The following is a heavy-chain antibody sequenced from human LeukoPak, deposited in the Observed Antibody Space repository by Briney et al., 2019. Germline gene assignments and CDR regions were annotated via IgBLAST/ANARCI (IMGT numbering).Heavy chain of an antibody. Sequence: GGSLRLSCAASGFTFNDYYMSWIRQAPGKGLEWVSYISSSGGNMYYADSVRGRFTISRDNAKNSLYLQMNSLRAEDTAVYFCARNYDFWKGSNRFDPWGHGTLVTVSS. CDR2: ISSSGGNM. CDR1: GFTFNDYY. D-gene: IGHD3-3*01. J-gene: IGHJ5*02. CDR3: ARNYDFWKGSNRFDP. V-gene: IGHV3-11*04.